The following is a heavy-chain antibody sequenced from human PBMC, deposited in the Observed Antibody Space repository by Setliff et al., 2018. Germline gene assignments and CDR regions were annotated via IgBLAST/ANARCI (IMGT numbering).Heavy chain of an antibody. CDR1: GFIVSDYY. CDR2: TRDKTNRYIT. D-gene: IGHD5-18*01. J-gene: IGHJ4*02. Sequence: PGGSLRLSCAASGFIVSDYYVDWIRQAPGKGLEWVGRTRDKTNRYITEYAASVKGRFTISRDDSKNSLYLQMNGLKTEDRAVYYCTMYVYGYVYWGQGTLVTVSS. V-gene: IGHV3-72*01. CDR3: TMYVYGYVY.